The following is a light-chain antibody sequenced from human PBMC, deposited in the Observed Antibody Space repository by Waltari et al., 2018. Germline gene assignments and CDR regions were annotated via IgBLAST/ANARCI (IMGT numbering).Light chain of an antibody. V-gene: IGKV1-17*01. CDR1: QSISSY. CDR2: AAS. CDR3: QQLSTYPLT. Sequence: DIQMTQSPFSLSASVGDRVTITCRASQSISSYLNWYQQKPGKAPKRLIYAASSLQSGIPSRFSGSGSARDFTLTISSLQPEDFASYYCQQLSTYPLTIGGGTKVEIK. J-gene: IGKJ4*01.